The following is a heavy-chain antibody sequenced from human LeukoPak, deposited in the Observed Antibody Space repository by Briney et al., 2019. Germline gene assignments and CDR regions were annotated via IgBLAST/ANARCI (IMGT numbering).Heavy chain of an antibody. D-gene: IGHD6-6*01. CDR1: GGSISSSSYY. CDR2: IYYSGST. J-gene: IGHJ6*03. V-gene: IGHV4-39*07. Sequence: SETLSLTCTVSGGSISSSSYYWGWIRQPPGKGLEWIGSIYYSGSTYYNPSLKSRVTISVDTSKNQFSLKLSSVTAADTAVYYCARCSSSSSAYYYYMDVWGKGTTVTVSS. CDR3: ARCSSSSSAYYYYMDV.